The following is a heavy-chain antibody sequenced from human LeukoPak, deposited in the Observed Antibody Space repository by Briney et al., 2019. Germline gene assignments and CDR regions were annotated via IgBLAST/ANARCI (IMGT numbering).Heavy chain of an antibody. CDR3: ARDTVAVAGGFDY. CDR2: ISSSSSYI. Sequence: GGSLRLSCVASGFTFNKYGMHWVRQAPGKGLEWVSSISSSSSYIYYADSVKGRFTISRDNAKNSLYLQMNSLRAEDTAVYYCARDTVAVAGGFDYWGQGTLVTVSS. CDR1: GFTFNKYG. V-gene: IGHV3-21*01. J-gene: IGHJ4*02. D-gene: IGHD6-19*01.